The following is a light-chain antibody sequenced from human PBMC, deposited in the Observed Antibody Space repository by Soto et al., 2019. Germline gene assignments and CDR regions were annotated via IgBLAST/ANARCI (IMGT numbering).Light chain of an antibody. CDR2: DAS. J-gene: IGKJ2*01. Sequence: TQSPSILSASVGDRVAITCRANESISNWLAWYQQKPGKAPQVLIYDASRLESGVPVRFSGSGSGTEFTLTISSLQPDDLATYYCQQYKSYSYTFGQGTNLEI. CDR1: ESISNW. CDR3: QQYKSYSYT. V-gene: IGKV1-5*01.